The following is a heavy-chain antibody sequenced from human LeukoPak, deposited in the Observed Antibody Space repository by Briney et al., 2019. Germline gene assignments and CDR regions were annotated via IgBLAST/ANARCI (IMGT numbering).Heavy chain of an antibody. V-gene: IGHV3-33*06. Sequence: GGSLRLYCAASGFSFSSYGMFWVRQAPGKGLEWVGVISYDGSNQYYADSVKGRFTISRDNSKNTLYLQMNSLRAEDTAVYYCAKGDFWNGLGEYFLYWGQGTLVTVSS. CDR1: GFSFSSYG. CDR2: ISYDGSNQ. J-gene: IGHJ1*01. CDR3: AKGDFWNGLGEYFLY. D-gene: IGHD3-3*01.